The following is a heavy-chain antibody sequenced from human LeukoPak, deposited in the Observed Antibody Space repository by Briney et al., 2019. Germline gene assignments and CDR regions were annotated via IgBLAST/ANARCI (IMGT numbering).Heavy chain of an antibody. D-gene: IGHD6-19*01. Sequence: PGGSLRLSCAASGFTFSSHCMSWVRQAPGKGLEWVANIKQDGSEKYYVDSVKGRSTISRDNAKNSLYLQMSILRAADTAVYYCARVRIAVAVSAFDIWGQGTMVTVSS. V-gene: IGHV3-7*01. J-gene: IGHJ3*02. CDR2: IKQDGSEK. CDR1: GFTFSSHC. CDR3: ARVRIAVAVSAFDI.